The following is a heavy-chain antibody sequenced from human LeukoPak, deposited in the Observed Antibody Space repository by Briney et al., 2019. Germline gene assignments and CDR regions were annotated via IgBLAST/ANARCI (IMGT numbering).Heavy chain of an antibody. D-gene: IGHD3-22*01. CDR1: GGSISSSSYD. J-gene: IGHJ4*02. V-gene: IGHV4-39*01. Sequence: SETLSLTCTVAGGSISSSSYDWGWIRQPPGKGLEWIGSIYYSGSTYYNPSLKSRVTISVDTSKKQFSLKLSSVTAAGTAVYYCARHAFNYTDSSGYDYWGQGTLVTVSS. CDR2: IYYSGST. CDR3: ARHAFNYTDSSGYDY.